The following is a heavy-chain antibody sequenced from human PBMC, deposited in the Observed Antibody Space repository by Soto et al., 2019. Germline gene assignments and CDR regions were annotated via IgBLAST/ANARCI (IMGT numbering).Heavy chain of an antibody. Sequence: QVQLVDSGGGVVQPGRSLRLSCAASGFTFSSYGMHWVRQAPGKGLEWVAVISYDGSNKYYADSVKGRFTISRDNSKNTLYLQMNSLRAEDTAVYYCAKDPSPNDFWSGYFVRPQGRRPGLFDYWGQGTLVTVSS. CDR1: GFTFSSYG. V-gene: IGHV3-30*18. CDR3: AKDPSPNDFWSGYFVRPQGRRPGLFDY. D-gene: IGHD3-3*01. J-gene: IGHJ4*02. CDR2: ISYDGSNK.